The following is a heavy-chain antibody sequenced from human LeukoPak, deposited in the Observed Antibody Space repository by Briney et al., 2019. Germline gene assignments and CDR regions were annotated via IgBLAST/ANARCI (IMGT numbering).Heavy chain of an antibody. D-gene: IGHD1-26*01. CDR1: GFSVDIVF. J-gene: IGHJ4*02. CDR3: ARGNSATTTFDF. V-gene: IGHV3-66*01. CDR2: IMPGGHI. Sequence: GGSLRLSRRASGFSVDIVFMNWVRQPPGKGLEWVSFIMPGGHIDYTDSVKGRLTISRDSFKNTLSLQMNSLRVDDSAVYYCARGNSATTTFDFWGQGTLVTVSS.